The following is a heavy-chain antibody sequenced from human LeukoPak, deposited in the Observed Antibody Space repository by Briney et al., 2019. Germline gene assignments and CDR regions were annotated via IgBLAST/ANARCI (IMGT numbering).Heavy chain of an antibody. CDR1: GGTFSSYA. J-gene: IGHJ4*02. CDR2: IIPIFGTA. V-gene: IGHV1-69*05. D-gene: IGHD5-24*01. Sequence: ASVKVSCKASGGTFSSYAISWVRQAPGRGLEWMGGIIPIFGTANYAQKFQGRVTITTDESTSTAYMELSSLRSEDTAVYYCARERLGDGYSSFDYWGQGTLVTVSS. CDR3: ARERLGDGYSSFDY.